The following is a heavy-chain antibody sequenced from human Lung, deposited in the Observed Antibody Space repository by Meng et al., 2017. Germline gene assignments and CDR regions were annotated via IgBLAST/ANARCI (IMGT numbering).Heavy chain of an antibody. J-gene: IGHJ4*02. Sequence: VHVVQSGPGVKTLGASVKMCVKTSGYPFAAYWIHWLRQAPGQGLEWMGRIDPNNDHTQYAQNFQGRVTMTSDTSISTVYMELNGLRSDDTAVYYCARDEDISAAGKLFGDYWGQGTLVTVSS. CDR2: IDPNNDHT. V-gene: IGHV1-2*06. CDR1: GYPFAAYW. D-gene: IGHD6-13*01. CDR3: ARDEDISAAGKLFGDY.